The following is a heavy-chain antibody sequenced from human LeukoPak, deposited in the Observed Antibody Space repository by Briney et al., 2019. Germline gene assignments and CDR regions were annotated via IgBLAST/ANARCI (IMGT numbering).Heavy chain of an antibody. CDR2: IVVGSGNT. J-gene: IGHJ4*02. D-gene: IGHD2-15*01. Sequence: ASVKVSCKASGFTFTSSAMRWVRQARGQRLEWIGWIVVGSGNTNYAQKFQERVTITRDMSTSTAYMELSSLRSEDTAVYYCAAVLGYCSGGSCYGAHWGQGTLVTVSS. CDR3: AAVLGYCSGGSCYGAH. V-gene: IGHV1-58*02. CDR1: GFTFTSSA.